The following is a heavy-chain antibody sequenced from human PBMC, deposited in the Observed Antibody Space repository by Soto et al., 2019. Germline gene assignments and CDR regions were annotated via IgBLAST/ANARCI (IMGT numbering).Heavy chain of an antibody. Sequence: RLSCAASGFTFSSYAMGWVRQAPGKGLEWVSAISGSGGSTYYADSVKGRFTISRDNSKNTLYLQMNSLRAEDTAVYYCPNQSYCSSTSCSWELGPWGQGTLVTVSS. CDR2: ISGSGGST. J-gene: IGHJ5*02. D-gene: IGHD2-2*01. CDR3: PNQSYCSSTSCSWELGP. CDR1: GFTFSSYA. V-gene: IGHV3-23*01.